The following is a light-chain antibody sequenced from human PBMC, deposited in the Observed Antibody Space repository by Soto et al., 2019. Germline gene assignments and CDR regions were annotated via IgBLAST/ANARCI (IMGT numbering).Light chain of an antibody. V-gene: IGKV3-20*01. CDR2: GAS. Sequence: EIVLTQSPGTLSLSPGEEATLSCRASQSVSANYLAWYQQKPSQTPRPLIYGASSRAIAIPDRFSGSGSGTDFTLTISRLEPEYFAVYYCQQYGSLPWTFGQGTKVDIK. CDR1: QSVSANY. J-gene: IGKJ1*01. CDR3: QQYGSLPWT.